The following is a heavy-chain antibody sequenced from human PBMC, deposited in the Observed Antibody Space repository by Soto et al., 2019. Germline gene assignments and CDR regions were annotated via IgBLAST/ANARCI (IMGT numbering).Heavy chain of an antibody. D-gene: IGHD6-13*01. V-gene: IGHV3-33*01. CDR3: ARDAPAFSSSWYYYYYYYMDV. J-gene: IGHJ6*03. CDR1: GFTFSSYG. CDR2: IWYDGSNK. Sequence: PGGSLRLSCAASGFTFSSYGMHWVRQAPGKGLEWVAVIWYDGSNKYYADSVKGRFTISRDNSKNTLYLQMNSLRAEDTAVYYCARDAPAFSSSWYYYYYYYMDVWGKGTTVTVSS.